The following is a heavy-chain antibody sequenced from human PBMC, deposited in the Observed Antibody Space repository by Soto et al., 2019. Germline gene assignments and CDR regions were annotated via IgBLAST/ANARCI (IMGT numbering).Heavy chain of an antibody. CDR2: IFSNAEK. CDR1: GFSLSNAGMG. V-gene: IGHV2-26*01. Sequence: QVTLKESGPVLVKPTETLTLTCTVSGFSLSNAGMGVSWIRQPPGKALEWLAHIFSNAEKSYSTSLKRRLTIAKDTSKSQVVLTMTNMDPVDTATFYCARYLPYSRNFFDCWGQGTLVTVSS. D-gene: IGHD6-13*01. J-gene: IGHJ4*02. CDR3: ARYLPYSRNFFDC.